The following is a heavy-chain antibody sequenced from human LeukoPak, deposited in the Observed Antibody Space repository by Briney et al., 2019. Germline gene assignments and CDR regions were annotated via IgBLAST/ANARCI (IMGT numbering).Heavy chain of an antibody. CDR3: ARGASRSFDY. CDR2: TNPNSGNT. CDR1: GYTFTTYD. V-gene: IGHV1-8*03. Sequence: ASVKVSCKASGYTFTTYDISWVRQAPGQGLEWMGWTNPNSGNTDLVQKFQGRVTFTRDTTMRTAYMELSSLRSDDTAVYFCARGASRSFDYWGQGTLVTVSS. J-gene: IGHJ4*02.